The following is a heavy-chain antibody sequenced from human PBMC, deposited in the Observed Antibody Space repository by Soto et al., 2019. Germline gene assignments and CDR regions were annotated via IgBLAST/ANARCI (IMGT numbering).Heavy chain of an antibody. Sequence: QVQLQQWGAGLLKPSETLSLTCAVYGGSFSGYYWSWIRQPPGKGLEWIGEINHSGSTNYNPSLKSRVTISVDTSKNQFSLKLSFVTAADTAVYYCARDDYGGRGFDYWGQGTLVTVSS. CDR3: ARDDYGGRGFDY. D-gene: IGHD4-17*01. J-gene: IGHJ4*02. CDR2: INHSGST. V-gene: IGHV4-34*01. CDR1: GGSFSGYY.